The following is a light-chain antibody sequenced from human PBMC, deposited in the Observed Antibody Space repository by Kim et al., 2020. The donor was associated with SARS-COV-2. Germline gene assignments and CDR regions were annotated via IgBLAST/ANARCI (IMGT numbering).Light chain of an antibody. CDR1: SSNIGTRYD. CDR3: QSFDSSLTAWV. CDR2: GNT. Sequence: QRVTISCTGSSSNIGTRYDVHWYQQLPGRAPTLLIYGNTNRPSGVPDRFSGSKSGTSASLAITHLQAEDEADYYCQSFDSSLTAWVFGGGTQLTVL. J-gene: IGLJ2*01. V-gene: IGLV1-40*01.